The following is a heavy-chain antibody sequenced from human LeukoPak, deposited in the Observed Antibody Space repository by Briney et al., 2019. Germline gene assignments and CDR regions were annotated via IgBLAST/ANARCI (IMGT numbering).Heavy chain of an antibody. CDR2: ISSDGSNK. CDR1: GFTFSDYD. D-gene: IGHD2-15*01. V-gene: IGHV3-30*18. CDR3: AKARGFCSGGSCYNPFDP. Sequence: GRSLTLSCAASGFTFSDYDMHWVRQAPGKGLEWVAVISSDGSNKYYADSVKGRFTISRDTSKNTLYVQMNSLRAEDTAVYYCAKARGFCSGGSCYNPFDPWGQGTLVTVSS. J-gene: IGHJ5*02.